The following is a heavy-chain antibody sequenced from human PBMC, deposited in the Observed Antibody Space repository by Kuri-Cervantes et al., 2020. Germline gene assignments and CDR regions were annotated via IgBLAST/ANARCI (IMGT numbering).Heavy chain of an antibody. CDR3: ARDLISNYLDY. J-gene: IGHJ4*02. D-gene: IGHD2-8*01. CDR1: GLTFSSYG. V-gene: IGHV3-30*03. Sequence: LSLTCAASGLTFSSYGMHWVRQAPGKGLEWVAVISYDGSNKYYADSVKGRFTISRDNSKNTLYLQMNSLRAEDTAVYYCARDLISNYLDYWGQGTLVTVSS. CDR2: ISYDGSNK.